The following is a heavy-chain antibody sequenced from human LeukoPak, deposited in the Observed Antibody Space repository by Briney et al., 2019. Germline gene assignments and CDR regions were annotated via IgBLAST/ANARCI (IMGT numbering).Heavy chain of an antibody. CDR2: ISGSGGST. J-gene: IGHJ4*02. Sequence: QPGGSLRLSCAASGFTFSSYAMSWVRQAPGKGLEWVSAISGSGGSTYYADSVKGRFTISRDNSKNTLYLQMNSLRAEDTAVYYGAKDGNYYGSGEPHFADYWGQGTLVTVSS. D-gene: IGHD3-10*01. CDR3: AKDGNYYGSGEPHFADY. CDR1: GFTFSSYA. V-gene: IGHV3-23*01.